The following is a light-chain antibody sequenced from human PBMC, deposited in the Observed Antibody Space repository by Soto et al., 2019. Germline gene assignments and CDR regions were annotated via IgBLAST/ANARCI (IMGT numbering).Light chain of an antibody. J-gene: IGLJ1*01. V-gene: IGLV2-14*03. CDR2: DVS. Sequence: QSLLTQPSSVSGSPGQSIAISCHGTSSDVGGYNSASWYQQHPGKAPKLLIYDVSNRPSGVSNRFSGSKSGNTASLTISGLQAEDEADYYCSSYSTGGSYVFGTGTKVTVL. CDR3: SSYSTGGSYV. CDR1: SSDVGGYNS.